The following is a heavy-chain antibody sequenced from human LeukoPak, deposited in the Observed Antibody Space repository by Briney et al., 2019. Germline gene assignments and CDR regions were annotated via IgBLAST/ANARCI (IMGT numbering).Heavy chain of an antibody. J-gene: IGHJ3*02. Sequence: GGSLRLSCVVSGFTFSSYGMHWVRQAPGKGLEWVAVISYDGSNKYYADSVKGRFTISRDNSKNTLYLQMNSLRAEDTAVYYCAKGPYYTDAFNIWGQGTMVTVSS. CDR3: AKGPYYTDAFNI. D-gene: IGHD3-10*01. CDR1: GFTFSSYG. V-gene: IGHV3-30*18. CDR2: ISYDGSNK.